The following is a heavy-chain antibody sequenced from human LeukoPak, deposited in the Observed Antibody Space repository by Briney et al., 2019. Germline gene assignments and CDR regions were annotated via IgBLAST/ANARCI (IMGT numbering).Heavy chain of an antibody. CDR1: GYSSTSYW. D-gene: IGHD5-24*01. J-gene: IGHJ4*02. CDR2: IYPGDSDT. V-gene: IGHV5-51*01. Sequence: GESLKISCEGSGYSSTSYWIGWVRQMPGKGLEWMGIIYPGDSDTRYSPSFHGQVTISADKSISTAYLQWSSLKASDTAMYHCARRRDGYNYYFDYWGQXTLVTVSS. CDR3: ARRRDGYNYYFDY.